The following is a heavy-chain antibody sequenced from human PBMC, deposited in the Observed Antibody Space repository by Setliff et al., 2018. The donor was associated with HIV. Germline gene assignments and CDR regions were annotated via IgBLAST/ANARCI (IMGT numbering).Heavy chain of an antibody. Sequence: ASETLSLTCAVHRDSFSDYYWAWIRQSPGKRLEWIGEINASGGTNYNPSLQNRVSMSVDTSKEQFSLRLTSLTAADTAKYFCARGVQAQVVLMSYVKGRFDPWGQGTQVTVSS. CDR3: ARGVQAQVVLMSYVKGRFDP. J-gene: IGHJ5*02. CDR2: INASGGT. D-gene: IGHD2-8*01. CDR1: RDSFSDYY. V-gene: IGHV4-34*01.